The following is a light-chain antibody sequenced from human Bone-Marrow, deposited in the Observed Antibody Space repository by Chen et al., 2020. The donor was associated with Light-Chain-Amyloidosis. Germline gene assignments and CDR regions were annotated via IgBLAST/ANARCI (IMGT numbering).Light chain of an antibody. CDR1: NIGSTS. Sequence: SYVLTQPSSVSVAPGQTATIACGGNNIGSTSVHWYQQTPGPAPLLVVYDDSDRPSGIPERLSGSNSGNTATLTISRVEDGDEDDYYCQVWDRSSDRPVFGGGTKLTVL. J-gene: IGLJ3*02. V-gene: IGLV3-21*02. CDR3: QVWDRSSDRPV. CDR2: DDS.